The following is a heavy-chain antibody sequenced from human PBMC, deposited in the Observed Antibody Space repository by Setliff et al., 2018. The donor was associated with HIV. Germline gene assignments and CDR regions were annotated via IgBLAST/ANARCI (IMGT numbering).Heavy chain of an antibody. V-gene: IGHV4-34*01. CDR2: INHSGST. CDR3: ARAPITIFGVLIIPTFFDY. D-gene: IGHD3-3*01. Sequence: SETLSLTCAVYGGSFSGYYWSWIRQPPGKGLEWIGEINHSGSTNYNPSLKSRVTISVDTSKNQFSLKLSSVTAADTAVYFCARAPITIFGVLIIPTFFDYWGQGTLVTVSS. J-gene: IGHJ4*02. CDR1: GGSFSGYY.